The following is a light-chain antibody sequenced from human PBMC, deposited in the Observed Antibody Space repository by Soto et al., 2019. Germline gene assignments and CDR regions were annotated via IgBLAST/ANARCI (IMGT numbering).Light chain of an antibody. CDR1: QGIRND. Sequence: DIQMTQSPSSLSASVGDRVTITCRASQGIRNDLAWFQQKPGKAPKRLIYDASSLQSGVPSRFSGIGSGTEFTLTISSLQPDDFAVYYCQQYGSSITFGQGTRLEIK. CDR2: DAS. J-gene: IGKJ5*01. CDR3: QQYGSSIT. V-gene: IGKV1-17*01.